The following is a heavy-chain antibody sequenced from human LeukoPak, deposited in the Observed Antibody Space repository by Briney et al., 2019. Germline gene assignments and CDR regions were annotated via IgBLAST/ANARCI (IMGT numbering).Heavy chain of an antibody. V-gene: IGHV3-43*01. CDR1: GFTFDDYT. CDR2: ITWDGGST. J-gene: IGHJ4*02. Sequence: GGSLRLSCAASGFTFDDYTMHWVRQAPGKGLEWVSLITWDGGSTYYADSVKGRFTISRDNSKNSLYLQMNSLRAEDTAVYYCASEIIFGSFDYWGQGTLVTVSS. CDR3: ASEIIFGSFDY. D-gene: IGHD3-3*01.